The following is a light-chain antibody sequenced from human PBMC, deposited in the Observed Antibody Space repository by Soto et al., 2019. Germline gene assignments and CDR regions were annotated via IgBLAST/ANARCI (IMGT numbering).Light chain of an antibody. J-gene: IGKJ4*01. CDR1: QNINTW. V-gene: IGKV1-5*03. CDR2: KAS. Sequence: DIQMTQSPSTLSASVGDRVTITCRASQNINTWLAWYQQKPGKAPNLLIYKASSLESGVPSRFSGSGSGTKFTLTISSLQPDDFATYYCQQYHSYITFGGGTKVEI. CDR3: QQYHSYIT.